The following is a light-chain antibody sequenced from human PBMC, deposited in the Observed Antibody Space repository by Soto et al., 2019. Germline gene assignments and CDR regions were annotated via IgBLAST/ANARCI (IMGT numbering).Light chain of an antibody. CDR1: SSDVGSYNL. V-gene: IGLV2-23*01. CDR3: CSYAGSSTPV. CDR2: EGS. J-gene: IGLJ2*01. Sequence: QSALTQPASVSGSPGQSITISCTGTSSDVGSYNLVSWYQQHPGKAPKLMIYEGSKRPSGVSNRFSGSKSGNTASLTISGLQAGDEADYYCCSYAGSSTPVFGGGTKLTVL.